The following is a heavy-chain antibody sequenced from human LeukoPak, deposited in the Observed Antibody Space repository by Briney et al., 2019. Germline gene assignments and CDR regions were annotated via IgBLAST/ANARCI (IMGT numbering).Heavy chain of an antibody. D-gene: IGHD2-2*02. CDR2: IYYSGST. CDR3: ARGVKDIVVVPAAINDY. V-gene: IGHV4-59*12. CDR1: GGSINNYY. J-gene: IGHJ4*02. Sequence: SETLSLTCTVSGGSINNYYWSWIRQPPGNRLEWIGYIYYSGSTNYNPSLKSRVTISLDTSKNQFSLKLSSVTAADTAVYYCARGVKDIVVVPAAINDYWGQGTLVTVSS.